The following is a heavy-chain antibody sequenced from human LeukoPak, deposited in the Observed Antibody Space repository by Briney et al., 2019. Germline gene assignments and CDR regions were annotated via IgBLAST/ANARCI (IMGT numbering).Heavy chain of an antibody. CDR3: ARETYYYGSGNLRYYYYGMDV. D-gene: IGHD3-10*01. V-gene: IGHV1-18*04. CDR1: GYTFTSYG. J-gene: IGHJ6*04. Sequence: DSVKVSCKASGYTFTSYGISWVRQAPGQGLEWMGWISAYNGNTNYAQKLQGRVTMTTDTSTSTAYMELRSLRSDDTAVYYCARETYYYGSGNLRYYYYGMDVWGKGTTVTVSS. CDR2: ISAYNGNT.